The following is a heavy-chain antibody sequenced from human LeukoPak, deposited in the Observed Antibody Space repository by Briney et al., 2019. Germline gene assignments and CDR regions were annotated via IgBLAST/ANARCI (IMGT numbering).Heavy chain of an antibody. J-gene: IGHJ3*02. D-gene: IGHD3-9*01. CDR1: GFTVSSNY. V-gene: IGHV3-21*01. CDR2: ISSSSSYI. Sequence: GGSLRLSCAASGFTVSSNYMSWVRQAPGKGLEWGSSISSSSSYIYYADSVKGRFTISRGNAKNSLYLQMNSLRAEDTAVYYCATYDILTGSNAFDIWGQGTMVTVSS. CDR3: ATYDILTGSNAFDI.